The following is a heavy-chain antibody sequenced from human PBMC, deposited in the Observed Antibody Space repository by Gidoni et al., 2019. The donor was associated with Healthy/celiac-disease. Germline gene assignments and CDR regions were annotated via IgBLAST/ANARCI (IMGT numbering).Heavy chain of an antibody. CDR1: GFTFSSYG. Sequence: QVQTVESGGGVVQPGRSLRLSRADSGFTFSSYGLHWVRQAPGKGLEWVTVISYDGSNNYYADSVKGRFTISRDNSKNTLYLQMNSLRAEDTAVYYCARANYGSYGSRYFDYWGQGTLVTVSS. D-gene: IGHD2-2*01. CDR3: ARANYGSYGSRYFDY. J-gene: IGHJ4*02. V-gene: IGHV3-30-3*01. CDR2: ISYDGSNN.